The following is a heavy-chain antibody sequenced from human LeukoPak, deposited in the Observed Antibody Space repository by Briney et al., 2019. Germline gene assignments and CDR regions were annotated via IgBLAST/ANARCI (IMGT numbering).Heavy chain of an antibody. Sequence: GGSLRLSCAASGITFSSHAMSWVRQAPGKGLEWVSLISGSGGHTYYGDSVKGRFTISRDNSTNRLYLQMNSLRPEDTAVYYCAKGGAATMRVGYNYYYYYMEVWGRGTTVTVSS. D-gene: IGHD5-24*01. CDR1: GITFSSHA. J-gene: IGHJ6*03. V-gene: IGHV3-23*01. CDR3: AKGGAATMRVGYNYYYYYMEV. CDR2: ISGSGGHT.